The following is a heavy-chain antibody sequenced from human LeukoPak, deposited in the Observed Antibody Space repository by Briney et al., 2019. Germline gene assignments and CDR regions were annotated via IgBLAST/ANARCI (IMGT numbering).Heavy chain of an antibody. V-gene: IGHV4-39*07. CDR2: IYYSGST. CDR3: ARKYSSGPGVFDY. D-gene: IGHD6-19*01. Sequence: SETLSLTCTVSGGSISSSSYYWGWIRQPPGKGLEWIGSIYYSGSTYYNPSLKSRVTISVDTSKNQFFLKLSSVTAADTAVYYCARKYSSGPGVFDYWGQGTLVTVSS. CDR1: GGSISSSSYY. J-gene: IGHJ4*02.